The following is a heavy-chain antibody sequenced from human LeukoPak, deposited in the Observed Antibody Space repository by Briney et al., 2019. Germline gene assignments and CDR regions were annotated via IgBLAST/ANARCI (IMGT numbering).Heavy chain of an antibody. CDR1: GYTFTSYD. CDR3: ASSGDYYYGMDV. J-gene: IGHJ6*02. V-gene: IGHV1-8*01. D-gene: IGHD3-10*01. Sequence: GASVKVSCKASGYTFTSYDINWVRQATGQGLEWMGWMNPNSGNTGYAQKFQGRVTMTRNTSISTAYMELSSLRSEDTAVYYCASSGDYYYGMDVWGQGTTVTVSS. CDR2: MNPNSGNT.